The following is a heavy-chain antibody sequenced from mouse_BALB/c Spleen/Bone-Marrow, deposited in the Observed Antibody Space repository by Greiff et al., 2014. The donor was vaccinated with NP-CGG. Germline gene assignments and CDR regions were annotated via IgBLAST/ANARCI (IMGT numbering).Heavy chain of an antibody. V-gene: IGHV3-6*02. CDR3: ASVEVHAMDY. CDR2: ISYDGSN. J-gene: IGHJ4*01. Sequence: EVKLMESGPGLVKPSQSLSLTCSVTGYSITSGYYWNWIRQFPGNKLEWLGYISYDGSNHYSPSLTNRVSITRDTSKNQFFLKLNSVTTEDTATYYCASVEVHAMDYWGQGTSVTVSS. CDR1: GYSITSGYY. D-gene: IGHD2-14*01.